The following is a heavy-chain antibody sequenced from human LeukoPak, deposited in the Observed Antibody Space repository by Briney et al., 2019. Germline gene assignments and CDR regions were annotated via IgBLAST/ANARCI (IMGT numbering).Heavy chain of an antibody. CDR3: ARANCSSTSCPDY. CDR2: ISSSSSYI. D-gene: IGHD2-2*01. J-gene: IGHJ4*02. V-gene: IGHV3-21*01. CDR1: GFTFSSYS. Sequence: PGGSLRLSCAASGFTFSSYSMNWVRQAPAWGLEWVSSISSSSSYIYYADSVKGRFTISRDNAKNSLYLQMNSLRAEDTAVYYCARANCSSTSCPDYWGQGTLVTVSS.